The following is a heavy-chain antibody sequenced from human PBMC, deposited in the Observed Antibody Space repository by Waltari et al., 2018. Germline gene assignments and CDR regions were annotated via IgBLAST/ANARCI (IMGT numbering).Heavy chain of an antibody. V-gene: IGHV4-34*01. CDR2: SNHRGNT. CDR1: GGSFSGYY. Sequence: QVQLQQWGAGLLKPSETLSLTCAVSGGSFSGYYWSWIRQSPGKGLQWIGESNHRGNTNSTPSLQSQVTISLARSKNQFSLKLSAVTPADTAVYYCARNRPTAGPNFDYWGQGTLVTVSS. CDR3: ARNRPTAGPNFDY. D-gene: IGHD6-19*01. J-gene: IGHJ4*02.